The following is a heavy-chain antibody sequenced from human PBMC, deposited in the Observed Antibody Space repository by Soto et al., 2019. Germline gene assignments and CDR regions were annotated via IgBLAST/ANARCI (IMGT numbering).Heavy chain of an antibody. CDR2: IYPGDSDT. J-gene: IGHJ6*02. CDR1: GYSFTSYW. D-gene: IGHD3-16*02. V-gene: IGHV5-51*01. Sequence: EVQLVQSGAEVKKPGESLQISCKGSGYSFTSYWIGWVRQMPGKGLEWMGIIYPGDSDTRYSPSFQGQVTISADKSISTAYLQWSSLKASDTAMYYCARRRDRYDYVWGSYRYTAGGMDVWGQGTTVTVSS. CDR3: ARRRDRYDYVWGSYRYTAGGMDV.